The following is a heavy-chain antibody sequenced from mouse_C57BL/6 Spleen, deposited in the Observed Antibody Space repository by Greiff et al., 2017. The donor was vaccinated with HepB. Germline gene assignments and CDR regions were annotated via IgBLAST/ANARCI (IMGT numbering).Heavy chain of an antibody. D-gene: IGHD1-1*01. CDR2: IDPSDSYT. CDR3: ATYYYGSSWYFDV. J-gene: IGHJ1*03. CDR1: GYTFTSYW. V-gene: IGHV1-69*01. Sequence: QVQLQQPGAELVMPGASVKLSCKASGYTFTSYWMHWVKQRPGQGLEWIGEIDPSDSYTNYNQKFKGKSTLTVDKSSSTAYMQLSSLTSEDSAVYYFATYYYGSSWYFDVWGTGTTVTVSS.